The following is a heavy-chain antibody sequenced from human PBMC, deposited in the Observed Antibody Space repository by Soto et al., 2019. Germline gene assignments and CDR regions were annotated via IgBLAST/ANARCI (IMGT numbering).Heavy chain of an antibody. Sequence: EVQLVESGGGLIQPGGSLRLSCAASGFIFDDFAMHWVRQAPGKGLEWVSGINWNSNNAGYAGSVKGRFTIYRDNTRNTLYLQMNNLRPEDTALYYCTKGGQGGFPAVMEMDSGGQGTQVTVSS. V-gene: IGHV3-9*01. D-gene: IGHD2-2*01. J-gene: IGHJ4*02. CDR3: TKGGQGGFPAVMEMDS. CDR2: INWNSNNA. CDR1: GFIFDDFA.